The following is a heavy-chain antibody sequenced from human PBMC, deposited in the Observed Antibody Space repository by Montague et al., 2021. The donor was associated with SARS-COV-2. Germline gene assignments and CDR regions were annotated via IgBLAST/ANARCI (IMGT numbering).Heavy chain of an antibody. J-gene: IGHJ3*01. CDR2: IYYIGST. CDR1: GGSISNSIYY. CDR3: ARPGRGYSYGLDAFEV. D-gene: IGHD5-18*01. V-gene: IGHV4-39*01. Sequence: SETLSLTCTVSGGSISNSIYYWGWIRQPPGKGLEWIGSIYYIGSTYYNPSLKSRVTISMNTSNNQFFLKLTSVTAADTAVYYCARPGRGYSYGLDAFEVWGQGTMVTVSS.